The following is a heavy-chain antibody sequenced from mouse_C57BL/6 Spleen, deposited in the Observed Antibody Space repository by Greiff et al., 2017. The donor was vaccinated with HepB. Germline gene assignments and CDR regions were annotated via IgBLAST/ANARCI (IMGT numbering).Heavy chain of an antibody. CDR2: IDPSDSYT. CDR3: ASHYGSYAMDY. V-gene: IGHV1-50*01. CDR1: GYTFTSYW. D-gene: IGHD1-1*02. J-gene: IGHJ4*01. Sequence: VQLQQSGAELVKPGASVKLSCKASGYTFTSYWMQWVKQRPGQGLEWIGEIDPSDSYTNYNQKFKGKATLTVDTSSSTAYMQLSSLTSDDSAVYYCASHYGSYAMDYWGQGTSVTVSS.